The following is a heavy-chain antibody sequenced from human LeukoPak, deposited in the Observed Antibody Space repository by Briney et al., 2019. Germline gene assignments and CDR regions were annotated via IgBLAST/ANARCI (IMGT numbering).Heavy chain of an antibody. CDR1: GGTFSSYA. J-gene: IGHJ6*02. D-gene: IGHD3-10*01. V-gene: IGHV1-69*04. Sequence: SVKVSCKASGGTFSSYAISWVRQAPGQGLEWMGRIIPILGIANYAQKFQGRVTITADKSTSTAYMELSSLRSEDTAVYYCANVLLWFGDRGRMDVWGQGTAVTVSS. CDR2: IIPILGIA. CDR3: ANVLLWFGDRGRMDV.